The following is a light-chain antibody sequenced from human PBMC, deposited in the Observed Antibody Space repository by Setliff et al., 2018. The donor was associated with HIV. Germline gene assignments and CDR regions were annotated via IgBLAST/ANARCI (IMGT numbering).Light chain of an antibody. CDR2: EVT. CDR3: SSYSTTNTWV. J-gene: IGLJ3*02. V-gene: IGLV2-14*01. Sequence: QSALTQPAPVSGSPGQSITISCTGTSSDVGGHNHVSWYQQYPGKAPKLMIYEVTDRPSGVSSRFSGSKSDNTASLTISGLQAEDEADYHCSSYSTTNTWVFGGGTK. CDR1: SSDVGGHNH.